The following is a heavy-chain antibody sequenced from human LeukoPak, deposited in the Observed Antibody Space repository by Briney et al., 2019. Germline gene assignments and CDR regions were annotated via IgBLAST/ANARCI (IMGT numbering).Heavy chain of an antibody. CDR3: ARDRGHYYDSSGYYYWFDP. CDR1: SGSISSYY. J-gene: IGHJ5*02. CDR2: IYYSGST. Sequence: SETLSLTCTVSSGSISSYYWSWIRQPPGKGLEWIGYIYYSGSTNYNPSLKSRVTISVDTSKNQFSLKLSSVTAADTAVYYCARDRGHYYDSSGYYYWFDPWGQGTLVTVSS. D-gene: IGHD3-22*01. V-gene: IGHV4-59*01.